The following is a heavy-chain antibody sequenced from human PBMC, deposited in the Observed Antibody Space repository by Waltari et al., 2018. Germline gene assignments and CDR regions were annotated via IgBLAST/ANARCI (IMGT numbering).Heavy chain of an antibody. CDR1: GGSFSGYY. Sequence: QVQLQQWGAGLLRPSETLSLTCAVYGGSFSGYYWSWIRQPPGTGLEWIGEINHSGSTNYNPSLKSRVTISVDTSKNQFSLKLSSVTAADTAVYYCARDYPNYDFWSGRAYYFDYWGQGTLVTVSS. J-gene: IGHJ4*02. D-gene: IGHD3-3*01. CDR2: INHSGST. CDR3: ARDYPNYDFWSGRAYYFDY. V-gene: IGHV4-34*01.